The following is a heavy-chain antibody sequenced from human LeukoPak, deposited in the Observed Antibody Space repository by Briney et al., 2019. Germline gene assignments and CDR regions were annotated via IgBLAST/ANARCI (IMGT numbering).Heavy chain of an antibody. CDR3: ARDRLRFFGGRGVNWFDP. D-gene: IGHD3-3*01. CDR1: GGSISSGDYY. CDR2: IYYSGST. V-gene: IGHV4-30-4*08. Sequence: SQTLSLTCTVSGGSISSGDYYWSWIRQPPGKGLEWIGYIYYSGSTYYNPSLKSRVTISVDTSKNQFSLKLSSVTAADTAVYYCARDRLRFFGGRGVNWFDPWGQGTLVTVSS. J-gene: IGHJ5*02.